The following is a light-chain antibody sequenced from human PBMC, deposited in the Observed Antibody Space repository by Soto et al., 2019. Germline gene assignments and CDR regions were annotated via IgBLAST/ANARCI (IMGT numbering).Light chain of an antibody. CDR3: QRYGSPPPRT. J-gene: IGKJ1*01. Sequence: TQSPSLLSASTGDRVTISCRMSQGISSYLAWYQQKPGQAPRLLIYGASTRATGIPDRFSGSGSGTDFTLTISRLEPEDAAGYDCQRYGSPPPRTFGQRTKV. V-gene: IGKV3-20*01. CDR1: QGISSY. CDR2: GAS.